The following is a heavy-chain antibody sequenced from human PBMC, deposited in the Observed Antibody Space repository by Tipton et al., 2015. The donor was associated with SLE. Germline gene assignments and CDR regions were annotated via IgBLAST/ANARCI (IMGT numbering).Heavy chain of an antibody. D-gene: IGHD2-21*02. V-gene: IGHV4-4*07. Sequence: TLSLTCSVSGGSISNYYWSWIRQPAGKGLEWIGRISRSGSTDYNTSLKSRVTMSVDTSRNRFSLKLTSVTAADAAVYYCAREGDRDYFDFWGQGMLVTVSS. CDR1: GGSISNYY. CDR2: ISRSGST. J-gene: IGHJ4*02. CDR3: AREGDRDYFDF.